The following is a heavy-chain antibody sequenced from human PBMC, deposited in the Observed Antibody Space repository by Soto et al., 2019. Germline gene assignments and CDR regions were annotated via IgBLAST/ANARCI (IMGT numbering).Heavy chain of an antibody. CDR2: IWYDGSNK. Sequence: GGSLSLSCAASGFTFSSYGMHWVRQAPGKGLEWVAVIWYDGSNKYYADSVKGRFTISRDNSKNTLYLQMNSLRAEDTAVYYCAREKERYSSGWYNAFDIWGQGTMVTVSS. V-gene: IGHV3-33*01. D-gene: IGHD6-19*01. CDR1: GFTFSSYG. CDR3: AREKERYSSGWYNAFDI. J-gene: IGHJ3*02.